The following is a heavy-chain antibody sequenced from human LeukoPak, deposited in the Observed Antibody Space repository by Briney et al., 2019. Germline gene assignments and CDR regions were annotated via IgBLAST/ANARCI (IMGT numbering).Heavy chain of an antibody. D-gene: IGHD4-23*01. CDR2: ISAYNGNT. CDR3: ARDLGYGGNSEGYYYYGMDV. V-gene: IGHV1-18*01. J-gene: IGHJ6*02. Sequence: ASVKVSCKASGYTFTSYGISWVRQAPGQGLEWMGWISAYNGNTNYAQKHQGRVTMTTDTSTSTAYMELRSLRSDDTAVYYCARDLGYGGNSEGYYYYGMDVWGQGTTVTVSS. CDR1: GYTFTSYG.